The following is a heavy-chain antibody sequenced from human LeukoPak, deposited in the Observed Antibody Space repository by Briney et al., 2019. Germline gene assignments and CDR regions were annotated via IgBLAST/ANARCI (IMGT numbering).Heavy chain of an antibody. D-gene: IGHD5-12*01. J-gene: IGHJ6*03. Sequence: RASVKVSCKASGYTLTSYGISWVRQAPGQGLEWMGWISAYNGNTNYAQKLQGRVTITADKSTSTAYMELSSLRSEDTAVYYCARDSGYAAHRYYYYMDVWGKGTTVTVSS. CDR3: ARDSGYAAHRYYYYMDV. CDR2: ISAYNGNT. V-gene: IGHV1-18*01. CDR1: GYTLTSYG.